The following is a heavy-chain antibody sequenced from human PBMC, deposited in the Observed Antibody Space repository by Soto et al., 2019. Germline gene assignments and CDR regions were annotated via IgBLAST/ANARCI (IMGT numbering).Heavy chain of an antibody. Sequence: GASVKVSCKASGYTFDSYYITWMRQAPGRGPEWVGWISPFNGQTNYAQKFQGRVTMTTDTSTSTVYMDLRSLRPDDTAVYYCARGGGAHYRFDPWGQGTLVTVSS. D-gene: IGHD1-26*01. CDR3: ARGGGAHYRFDP. V-gene: IGHV1-18*01. CDR2: ISPFNGQT. CDR1: GYTFDSYY. J-gene: IGHJ5*02.